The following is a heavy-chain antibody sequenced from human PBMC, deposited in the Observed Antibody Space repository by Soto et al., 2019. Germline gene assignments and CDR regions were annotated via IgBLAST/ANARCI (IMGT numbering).Heavy chain of an antibody. Sequence: GGSLRLSCATSGFPFSDYYMSWIRQAPGKGLEWLSHISPKSTYRNYTDSVKGRFTISRDNTKSSLFLQMNSLGVEDTAVYYCARGGGGGLFEHWGQGVLVTVSS. D-gene: IGHD2-21*01. V-gene: IGHV3-11*06. CDR2: ISPKSTYR. CDR1: GFPFSDYY. J-gene: IGHJ4*02. CDR3: ARGGGGGLFEH.